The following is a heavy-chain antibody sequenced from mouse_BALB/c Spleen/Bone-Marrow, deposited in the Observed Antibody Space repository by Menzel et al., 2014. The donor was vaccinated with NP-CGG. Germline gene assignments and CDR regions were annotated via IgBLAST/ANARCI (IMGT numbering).Heavy chain of an antibody. D-gene: IGHD2-4*01. V-gene: IGHV2-6-7*01. Sequence: VQRVESGPGLVAPSQSLSISCTVSGFSFTGYGVSWVRQPPGKGLEWLGMIWGDGSKDYYSALKSRLSISKDNSKSQVFLKMNSLLTDDAARYYCARNSFLITRVLDYWGLGTSVTVSS. CDR1: GFSFTGYG. CDR3: ARNSFLITRVLDY. J-gene: IGHJ4*01. CDR2: IWGDGSK.